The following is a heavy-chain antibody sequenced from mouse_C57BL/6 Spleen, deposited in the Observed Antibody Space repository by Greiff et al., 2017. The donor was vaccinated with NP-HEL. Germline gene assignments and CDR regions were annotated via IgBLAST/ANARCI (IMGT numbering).Heavy chain of an antibody. D-gene: IGHD2-2*01. CDR2: ISSGSSTI. CDR3: ARGGYYGDFDV. J-gene: IGHJ1*03. V-gene: IGHV5-17*01. Sequence: EVKLVESGGGLVKPGGSLKLSCAASGFTFSDYGMHWVRQAPEKGLEWVAYISSGSSTIYYADTVKGRFTISRDNAKNTLFLQMTSLRSEDTAMYYCARGGYYGDFDVWGTGTTVTVSS. CDR1: GFTFSDYG.